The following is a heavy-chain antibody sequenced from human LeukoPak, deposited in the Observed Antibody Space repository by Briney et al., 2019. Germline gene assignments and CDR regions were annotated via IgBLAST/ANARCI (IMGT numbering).Heavy chain of an antibody. CDR2: ISAYNGNT. J-gene: IGHJ4*02. CDR1: GYTFTTYG. V-gene: IGHV1-18*01. D-gene: IGHD3-22*01. CDR3: AREGLDRVGFDY. Sequence: ASVKASCKASGYTFTTYGISWVRQAPGQGLEWMGWISAYNGNTHYAQKLQGRVTMTTDTSTSTAYMELRSLRSDDTAVYYCAREGLDRVGFDYWGQGTLVTVSS.